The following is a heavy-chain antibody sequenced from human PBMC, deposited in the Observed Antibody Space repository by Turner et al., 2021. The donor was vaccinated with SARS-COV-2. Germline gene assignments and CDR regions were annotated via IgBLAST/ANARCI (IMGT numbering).Heavy chain of an antibody. J-gene: IGHJ6*02. CDR3: AGEEVVFRASHTLYYYGMDV. Sequence: QLQLQESGPGLVKPSETLSLTCTVSGGSISSSSYYRGWIRQPPGKGLEWIGSIYYSGSTYYNPSLKSRVTISVDTSKNQFSLKLSSVTAADTAVYYCAGEEVVFRASHTLYYYGMDVWGQGTTVTVSS. CDR1: GGSISSSSYY. V-gene: IGHV4-39*01. D-gene: IGHD3-22*01. CDR2: IYYSGST.